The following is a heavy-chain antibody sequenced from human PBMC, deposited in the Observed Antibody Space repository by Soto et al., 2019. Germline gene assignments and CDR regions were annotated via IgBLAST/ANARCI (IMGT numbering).Heavy chain of an antibody. CDR3: ARRYGSCFDY. J-gene: IGHJ4*02. D-gene: IGHD5-18*01. V-gene: IGHV4-59*08. Sequence: QVQLQESGPGLVKPSETLSLTCTVSGGSISSDYWSWIRQHPGKGLEWIGYIYYSGSTNYNPSLKMRVTISVDTSKNPLSLKLSSVTAADTAVYYCARRYGSCFDYWGQGTLVTVSS. CDR1: GGSISSDY. CDR2: IYYSGST.